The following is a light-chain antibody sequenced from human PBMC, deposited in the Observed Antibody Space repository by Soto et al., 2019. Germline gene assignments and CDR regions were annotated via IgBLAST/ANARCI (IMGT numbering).Light chain of an antibody. Sequence: QSVLTQPPSVSAAPGQTVTISCSGSSSKIGYNYVSWYQQLPGAAPKLLIYDNNKRPPGIPDRFSGSKSGTSATLGITGLQTGDEADYYCGTWHSSLSVWVFGGGTKLTVL. CDR3: GTWHSSLSVWV. V-gene: IGLV1-51*01. CDR1: SSKIGYNY. CDR2: DNN. J-gene: IGLJ3*02.